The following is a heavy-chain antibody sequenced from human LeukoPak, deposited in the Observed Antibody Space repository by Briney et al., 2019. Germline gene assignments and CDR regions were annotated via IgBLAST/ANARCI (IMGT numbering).Heavy chain of an antibody. CDR3: AKIHTDLWFGKSYNDY. Sequence: PGGSLRLSCAASGFTFSTYTMTWVRQAPGKGLERVSAISGSGGSTYYADSVKGRFTISRDNSKNTLYLQMNSLRAEDTAVYYCAKIHTDLWFGKSYNDYWGQGTLVTVSS. V-gene: IGHV3-23*01. D-gene: IGHD3-10*01. CDR2: ISGSGGST. J-gene: IGHJ4*02. CDR1: GFTFSTYT.